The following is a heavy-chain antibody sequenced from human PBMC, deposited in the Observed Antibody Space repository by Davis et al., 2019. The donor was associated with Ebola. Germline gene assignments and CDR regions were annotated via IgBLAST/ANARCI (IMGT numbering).Heavy chain of an antibody. CDR1: GFTVSSNY. CDR2: INSDGSST. Sequence: GESLKISCATSGFTVSSNYMSWVRQAPGKGLVWVSRINSDGSSTSYADSVKGRSTISRDNSKNTLYLQMNSLRAEDTAVYYCAKLPWASVPDYFDYWGQGTLVTVSS. D-gene: IGHD1-26*01. CDR3: AKLPWASVPDYFDY. J-gene: IGHJ4*02. V-gene: IGHV3-23*01.